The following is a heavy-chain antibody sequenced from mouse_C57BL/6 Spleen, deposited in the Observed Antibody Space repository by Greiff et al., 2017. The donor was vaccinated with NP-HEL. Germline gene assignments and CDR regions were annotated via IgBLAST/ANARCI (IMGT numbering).Heavy chain of an antibody. CDR1: GYAFSSSW. J-gene: IGHJ3*01. V-gene: IGHV1-82*01. CDR2: IYPGDGDT. CDR3: ARSLYDHEGFAY. Sequence: VKVVESGPELVKPGASVKISCKASGYAFSSSWMNWVKQRPGKGLEWIGRIYPGDGDTNYNGTFKGKATLTADKSSSTAYMQLSSLTSEDSAVYFCARSLYDHEGFAYWGQGTLVTVSA. D-gene: IGHD2-4*01.